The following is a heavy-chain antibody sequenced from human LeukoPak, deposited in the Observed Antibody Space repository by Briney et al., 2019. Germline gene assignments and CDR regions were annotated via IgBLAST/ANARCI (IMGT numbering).Heavy chain of an antibody. Sequence: GGSLRLSCAASGFIFSDTWMTWVRQAPGKGPEWVAYINHDGSETNYVDSVKGRFTISRDNAKNSLSLQMNNLRVEDTAVYYCARAGSHWHYVYWGQGTVVTVSS. CDR1: GFIFSDTW. J-gene: IGHJ4*02. CDR3: ARAGSHWHYVY. CDR2: INHDGSET. D-gene: IGHD3-10*01. V-gene: IGHV3-7*01.